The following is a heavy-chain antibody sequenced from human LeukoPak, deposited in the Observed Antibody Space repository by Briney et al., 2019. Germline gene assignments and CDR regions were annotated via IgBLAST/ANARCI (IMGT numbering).Heavy chain of an antibody. Sequence: GGSLRLSCAASEFTFSNYWMHWVRQAPGKGLVWVSRINTDGSSTRYADSVKGRFTISRDNSQNTMYPQMNGLRAEDTAVYYCATWPGAWYGEDYWGQGTLVTVSS. V-gene: IGHV3-74*01. D-gene: IGHD3-10*01. J-gene: IGHJ4*02. CDR1: EFTFSNYW. CDR3: ATWPGAWYGEDY. CDR2: INTDGSST.